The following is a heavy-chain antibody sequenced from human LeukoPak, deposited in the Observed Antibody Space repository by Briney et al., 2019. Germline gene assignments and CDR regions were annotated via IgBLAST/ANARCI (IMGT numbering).Heavy chain of an antibody. Sequence: PSETLSLTCTVSGGSISSGGYSWSWIRQHPGKGLEGIGYIYYSGSTYYNPFLKSRVTISVDTSKNQFSLKLSSVTAADTAVYYCARYPMGGAAAFDYWGQGTLVTVSS. D-gene: IGHD6-13*01. V-gene: IGHV4-31*03. CDR1: GGSISSGGYS. J-gene: IGHJ4*02. CDR3: ARYPMGGAAAFDY. CDR2: IYYSGST.